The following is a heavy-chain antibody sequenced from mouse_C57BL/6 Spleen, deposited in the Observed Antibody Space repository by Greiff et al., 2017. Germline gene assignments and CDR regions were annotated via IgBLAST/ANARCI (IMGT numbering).Heavy chain of an antibody. CDR3: ARGDYYYGSSSYFDY. D-gene: IGHD1-1*01. Sequence: QVQLKQSGPELVKPGASVKISCKASGYSFTSYYIHWVKQRPGQGLEWIGWIYPGSGNTKYNEKFKGKATLTADTSSSTAYMQLSSLTSEDSAVYYCARGDYYYGSSSYFDYWGQGTTLTVSS. V-gene: IGHV1-66*01. CDR2: IYPGSGNT. J-gene: IGHJ2*01. CDR1: GYSFTSYY.